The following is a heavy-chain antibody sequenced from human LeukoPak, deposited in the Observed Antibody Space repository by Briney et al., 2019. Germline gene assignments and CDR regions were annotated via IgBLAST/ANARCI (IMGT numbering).Heavy chain of an antibody. D-gene: IGHD1-1*01. V-gene: IGHV3-23*01. CDR1: GFTFSNFA. CDR2: ISGSGGSI. Sequence: GGSLRLSCAVSGFTFSNFAMSWVRQAPGKGLEWVSSISGSGGSIYYADSVKGRFTISRDNSKNTLYLQMNSLRAEDTAVYYCAKDRAWNDVKAFDYWGQGTLVTVSS. CDR3: AKDRAWNDVKAFDY. J-gene: IGHJ4*02.